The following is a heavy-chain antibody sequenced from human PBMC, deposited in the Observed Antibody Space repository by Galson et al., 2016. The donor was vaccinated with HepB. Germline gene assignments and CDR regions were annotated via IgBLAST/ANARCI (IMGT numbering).Heavy chain of an antibody. D-gene: IGHD6-19*01. CDR1: GFTFRNYA. CDR3: TTWLSHHFDY. J-gene: IGHJ4*02. Sequence: SLRLSCAASGFTFRNYALSWVRRAPGKGLEWVSHIDGPTPNNHYADSVRGRFSIYRDNSRDPLYLQMDSLTAEDSAIYYCTTWLSHHFDYWGQGTRVTVSS. CDR2: IDGPTPNN. V-gene: IGHV3-23*01.